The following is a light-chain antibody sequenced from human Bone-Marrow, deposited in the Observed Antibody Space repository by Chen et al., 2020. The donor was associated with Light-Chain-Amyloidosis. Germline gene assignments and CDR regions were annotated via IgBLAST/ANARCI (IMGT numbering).Light chain of an antibody. CDR2: DNN. CDR1: SSNIGNNY. Sequence: QSVLTHPPSVSAAPGQTVTISCSGSSSNIGNNYVYWYQQLPGTAPKLLIYDNNKRPSGFPDRFSGSKSGTSATLGITGLQTGDEADYYCGTWDSSLSAVVFGGGTKLTVL. CDR3: GTWDSSLSAVV. V-gene: IGLV1-51*01. J-gene: IGLJ2*01.